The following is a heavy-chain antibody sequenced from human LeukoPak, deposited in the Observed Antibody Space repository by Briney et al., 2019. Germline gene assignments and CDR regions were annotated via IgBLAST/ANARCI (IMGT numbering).Heavy chain of an antibody. CDR1: GFTFSSYD. CDR2: IGTAGDT. V-gene: IGHV3-13*01. CDR3: ARARLGGYYDSSGDAFDI. J-gene: IGHJ3*02. Sequence: GGSLRLSCAASGFTFSSYDMHWVRQATGKGLEWASAIGTAGDTYYPGSVKGRFTISRENAKNSLYLQMNSLRAGDTAVYYCARARLGGYYDSSGDAFDIWGQGTMVTVSS. D-gene: IGHD3-22*01.